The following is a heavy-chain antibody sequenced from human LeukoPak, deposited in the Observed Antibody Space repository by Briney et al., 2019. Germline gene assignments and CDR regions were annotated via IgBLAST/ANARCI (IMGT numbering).Heavy chain of an antibody. J-gene: IGHJ4*02. CDR2: IIPIFGTA. CDR1: GGTFSSYA. D-gene: IGHD5-12*01. CDR3: ARGGSGYDSADY. V-gene: IGHV1-69*13. Sequence: ASVKVSCKASGGTFSSYAISWVRQAPGQGLEWMGGIIPIFGTANYAQKFQGRVTITADESTSTAYMELSSLRSEDTAVYYCARGGSGYDSADYWGQGTLVTVSS.